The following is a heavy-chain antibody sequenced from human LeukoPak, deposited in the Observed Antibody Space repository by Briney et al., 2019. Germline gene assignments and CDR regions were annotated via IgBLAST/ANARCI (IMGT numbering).Heavy chain of an antibody. J-gene: IGHJ4*02. V-gene: IGHV3-49*04. CDR2: IRSKAYGGTT. CDR3: TRSAGYSSGWYHDY. CDR1: GFTFGDYA. Sequence: GGSLRLSCTASGFTFGDYAMSWVRQDPGKGLEGVGFIRSKAYGGTTEYAASVKGRFTISRDDSKSIAYLRMNSLKTEDTAVYYCTRSAGYSSGWYHDYWGQGTLVTVSS. D-gene: IGHD6-19*01.